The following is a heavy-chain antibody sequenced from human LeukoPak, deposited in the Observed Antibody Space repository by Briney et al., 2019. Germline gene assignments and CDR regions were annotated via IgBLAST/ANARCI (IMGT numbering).Heavy chain of an antibody. CDR1: GFTFDDYA. D-gene: IGHD2-15*01. CDR2: ISWNSGSI. CDR3: AKGGDIVVVAFDY. V-gene: IGHV3-9*01. Sequence: PGGSLRLSCAASGFTFDDYAMHWVRQAPGKGLEWVSGISWNSGSIGYADSVKGRFTISRDNSKNTLYLQMNSLRAEDTAVYYCAKGGDIVVVAFDYWGQGTLVTVSS. J-gene: IGHJ4*02.